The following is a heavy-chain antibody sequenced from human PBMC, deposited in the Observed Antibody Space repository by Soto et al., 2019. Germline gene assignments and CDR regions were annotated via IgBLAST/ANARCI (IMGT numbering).Heavy chain of an antibody. D-gene: IGHD2-21*02. J-gene: IGHJ6*02. CDR2: ISAYNGNT. CDR3: ARFYCGGDCSTYYYYYYYGMDV. CDR1: GYTFTSYG. Sequence: ASVKVSCKASGYTFTSYGISWVRQAPGQGLEWMGWISAYNGNTNYAQKLQGRVTMTTDTSTSTAYMELRSLRSDDTAVYYCARFYCGGDCSTYYYYYYYGMDVWGQGTTVTVS. V-gene: IGHV1-18*01.